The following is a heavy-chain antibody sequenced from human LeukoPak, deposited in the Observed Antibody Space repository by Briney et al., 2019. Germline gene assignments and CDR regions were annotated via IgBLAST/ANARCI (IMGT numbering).Heavy chain of an antibody. CDR3: AGDIVGVSSFDY. CDR2: INPSGGST. J-gene: IGHJ4*02. D-gene: IGHD1-26*01. CDR1: GGTFSSYV. V-gene: IGHV1-46*01. Sequence: ASVKVSCKASGGTFSSYVITWVRQAPGQGLEWMGIINPSGGSTSYAQKFQGRVTMTRDTSTGAVYMELSSPRSEDTAVYYWAGDIVGVSSFDYWGQGTLVTVSS.